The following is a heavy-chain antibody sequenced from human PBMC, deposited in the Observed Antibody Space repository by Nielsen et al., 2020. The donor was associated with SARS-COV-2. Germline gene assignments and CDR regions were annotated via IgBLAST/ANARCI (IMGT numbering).Heavy chain of an antibody. CDR3: VKDWGGWNDPLYYFDY. Sequence: GESLKISCAASGFTFSSYAMHWVRQAPGKGLEYVSAISSNGGSTYYADSVKGRFTISRDNSKNTLYLQMSSLRAEDTAVYYCVKDWGGWNDPLYYFDYWGQGTLVTVSS. CDR1: GFTFSSYA. J-gene: IGHJ4*02. D-gene: IGHD1-1*01. CDR2: ISSNGGST. V-gene: IGHV3-64D*06.